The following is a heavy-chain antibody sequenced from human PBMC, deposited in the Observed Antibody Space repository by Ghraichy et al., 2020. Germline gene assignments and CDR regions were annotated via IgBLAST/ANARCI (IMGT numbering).Heavy chain of an antibody. Sequence: GGSLRLSCAASGFTFSTYAMGWVRQAPGQGLEWVSTMSGNGRETYTADSVNGRFLISRDNSKNTLYLQLNFLGAEDSALYYCAKAFAGSGYDYEHGFDVWGQGTVVTVSS. V-gene: IGHV3-23*01. CDR1: GFTFSTYA. CDR3: AKAFAGSGYDYEHGFDV. CDR2: MSGNGRET. J-gene: IGHJ3*01. D-gene: IGHD5-12*01.